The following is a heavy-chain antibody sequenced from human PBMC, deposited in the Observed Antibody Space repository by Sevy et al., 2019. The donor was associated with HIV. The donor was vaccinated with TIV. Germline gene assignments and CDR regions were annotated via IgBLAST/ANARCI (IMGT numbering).Heavy chain of an antibody. CDR3: ARGEFASSSPLGY. CDR2: INPNSGGT. D-gene: IGHD6-6*01. Sequence: ASVKVSCKASGYTFTGYYTHWVRQAPGQGLEWMGWINPNSGGTNYAQKFQGRVTMTRDTSISTAYMELSRLRSDDTAVYYCARGEFASSSPLGYWGQGTLVTVSS. V-gene: IGHV1-2*02. CDR1: GYTFTGYY. J-gene: IGHJ4*02.